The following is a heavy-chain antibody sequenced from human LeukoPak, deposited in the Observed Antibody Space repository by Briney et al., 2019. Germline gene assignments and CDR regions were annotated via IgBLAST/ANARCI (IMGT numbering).Heavy chain of an antibody. V-gene: IGHV3-7*05. CDR1: GFTFGSYW. CDR3: ARDMVEATTRGIDY. CDR2: MKHDGIEK. J-gene: IGHJ4*02. D-gene: IGHD5-12*01. Sequence: GGSLRLSCAASGFTFGSYWMTWVRQAPGKGLEWVANMKHDGIEKYYVDSVKGRFTISRDSAKNSLYLQMNSLRAEDTAVYYCARDMVEATTRGIDYWGQGTLVTVSS.